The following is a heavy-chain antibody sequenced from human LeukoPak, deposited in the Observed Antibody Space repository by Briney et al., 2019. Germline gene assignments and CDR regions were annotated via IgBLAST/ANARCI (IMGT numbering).Heavy chain of an antibody. V-gene: IGHV3-66*01. CDR2: IYSGGST. D-gene: IGHD5-18*01. J-gene: IGHJ4*02. Sequence: PGGSLRLSCAASGFTVSSNYMSWVRQAPGKGLEWVSVIYSGGSTYYADSVKGRFTISRDNSKNTLYLQMNSLRAEDTAVYYCARVRGYSYGPFDYWGQGTLVTVSS. CDR3: ARVRGYSYGPFDY. CDR1: GFTVSSNY.